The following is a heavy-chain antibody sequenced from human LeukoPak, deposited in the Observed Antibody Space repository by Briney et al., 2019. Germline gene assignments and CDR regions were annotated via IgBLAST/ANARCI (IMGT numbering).Heavy chain of an antibody. CDR3: ARPSYYDSSGYYHRGDY. Sequence: SVKVSCKPSGGTFSSYAISWVRLAPGQGLEWMGRIIPILGIANYAQKFQGRVTITADKSTSTAYMELSSLRSEDTAVYYCARPSYYDSSGYYHRGDYWGQGTLVTVSS. CDR1: GGTFSSYA. V-gene: IGHV1-69*04. J-gene: IGHJ4*02. D-gene: IGHD3-22*01. CDR2: IIPILGIA.